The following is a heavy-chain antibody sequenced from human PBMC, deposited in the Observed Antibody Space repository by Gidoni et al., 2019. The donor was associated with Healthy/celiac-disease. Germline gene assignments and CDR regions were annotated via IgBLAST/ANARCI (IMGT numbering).Heavy chain of an antibody. CDR1: GYTFTGYD. D-gene: IGHD2-2*01. J-gene: IGHJ5*02. Sequence: QVQLVQSGAEVKKPGASVKVSCKASGYTFTGYDINWVRQATGQVLEWMGRMQPNSGNTGYAQKCQGRVTMTRNTSISTAYMELSSLRSEDTAVYYCAIRYCSSTSCHEGWFDPWGQGTLVTVSS. V-gene: IGHV1-8*01. CDR3: AIRYCSSTSCHEGWFDP. CDR2: MQPNSGNT.